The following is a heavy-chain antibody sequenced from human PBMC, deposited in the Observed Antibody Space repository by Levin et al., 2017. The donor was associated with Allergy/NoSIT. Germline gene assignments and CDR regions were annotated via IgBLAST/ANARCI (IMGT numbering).Heavy chain of an antibody. Sequence: GESLKISCAASGFTFSNYAMNWVRQAPGKGLEWVSGISGSDGNTYFADSVQGRFTISRDNSKNTLSLQMNSLRVEDTAAYYCAKDVHSRAGTTAAVVLDSWGRGTLVTVSS. CDR1: GFTFSNYA. V-gene: IGHV3-23*01. D-gene: IGHD6-13*01. J-gene: IGHJ4*02. CDR3: AKDVHSRAGTTAAVVLDS. CDR2: ISGSDGNT.